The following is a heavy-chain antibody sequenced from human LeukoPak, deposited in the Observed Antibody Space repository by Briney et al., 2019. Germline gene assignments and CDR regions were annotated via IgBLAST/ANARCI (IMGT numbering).Heavy chain of an antibody. D-gene: IGHD1-26*01. CDR2: IYYSGST. J-gene: IGHJ4*02. Sequence: SETLSLTCTVSGGSISSYYWSWIRQPPGKGLEWIGYIYYSGSTNYNPSLKSRVTISVDTSKNQFSLKLSSVTAADTAVYYCARDRYSGTYWGYFDYWGLGTLVTVSS. V-gene: IGHV4-59*01. CDR1: GGSISSYY. CDR3: ARDRYSGTYWGYFDY.